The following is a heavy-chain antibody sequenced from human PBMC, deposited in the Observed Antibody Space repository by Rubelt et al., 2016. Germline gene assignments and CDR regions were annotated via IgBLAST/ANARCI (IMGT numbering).Heavy chain of an antibody. Sequence: EVQLVESGGGLVQPGGSLKLSCAASGFTFSSYAMSWVRQAPGKGPEWVSGVSGGGATYYADSVKGRFTISREHSKNTLYLQMHSLRCEDPAIYYCSKETYSCYGPFDYWGQGTLVTVAS. CDR1: GFTFSSYA. V-gene: IGHV3-23*04. CDR2: VSGGGAT. CDR3: SKETYSCYGPFDY. J-gene: IGHJ4*02. D-gene: IGHD5-12*01.